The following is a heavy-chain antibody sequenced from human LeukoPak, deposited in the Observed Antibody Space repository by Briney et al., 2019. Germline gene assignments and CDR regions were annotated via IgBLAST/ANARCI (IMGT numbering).Heavy chain of an antibody. J-gene: IGHJ4*02. CDR1: GGPISSYY. CDR3: ARLARSGSDY. V-gene: IGHV4-34*01. Sequence: SETLSLTCTVSGGPISSYYWSWIRQPPGKGLEWIGEINHGGSTNYNPSLKSRVTISVDTSKHQFSLKLSSVTAADTAVYYCARLARSGSDYWGQGTLVTVSS. CDR2: INHGGST. D-gene: IGHD3-22*01.